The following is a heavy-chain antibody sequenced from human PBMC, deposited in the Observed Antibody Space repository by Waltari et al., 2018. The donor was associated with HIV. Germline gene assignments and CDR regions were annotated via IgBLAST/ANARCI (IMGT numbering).Heavy chain of an antibody. CDR1: GGSIRSGDYS. Sequence: QVQLQESGPGLVKPSQTLSLTCPVSGGSIRSGDYSWSWIRQPPGKGLEWIGYIYYSGSTYYNPSLKSRLIISVDTSKNQFSLRLSSVTAADTAVYYCARGYEGRGSGSFFDFWGQGTLVTVSS. V-gene: IGHV4-30-4*01. CDR2: IYYSGST. D-gene: IGHD3-22*01. CDR3: ARGYEGRGSGSFFDF. J-gene: IGHJ4*02.